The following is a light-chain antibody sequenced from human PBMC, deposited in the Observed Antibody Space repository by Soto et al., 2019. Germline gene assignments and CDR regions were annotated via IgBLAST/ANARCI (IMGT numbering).Light chain of an antibody. CDR2: KAS. CDR1: QSVSSN. CDR3: QHYNSYSEA. J-gene: IGKJ1*01. Sequence: EIVMTQSPATLSVSPGERATLSCRASQSVSSNLAWYRQKPGQAPRLLIYKASTLKSGVPSRFSGSGSGTEFTLTISSLQPDDFATYYCQHYNSYSEAFGQGTKVDIK. V-gene: IGKV3-15*01.